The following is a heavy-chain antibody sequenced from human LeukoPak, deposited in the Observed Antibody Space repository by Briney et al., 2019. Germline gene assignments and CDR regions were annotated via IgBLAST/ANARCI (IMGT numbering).Heavy chain of an antibody. Sequence: GGSLRLSCAASGFTFSSFDMHWVRQPTGQGLEWISTIGTASDTYYPGSVEGRFTLSRDNAKNSLYLQMNSLTAGDTAVYYCARGPPRGKYYYMDVWGKGTTVTVSS. CDR3: ARGPPRGKYYYMDV. V-gene: IGHV3-13*01. CDR1: GFTFSSFD. J-gene: IGHJ6*03. D-gene: IGHD1-1*01. CDR2: IGTASDT.